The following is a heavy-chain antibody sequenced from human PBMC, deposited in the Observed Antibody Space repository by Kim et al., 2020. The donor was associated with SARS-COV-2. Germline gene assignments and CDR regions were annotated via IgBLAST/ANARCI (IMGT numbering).Heavy chain of an antibody. J-gene: IGHJ3*02. V-gene: IGHV3-48*03. CDR1: GFTFSSYE. CDR3: ATPMIVVVHHAFDI. CDR2: ISSSGSTI. Sequence: GGSLRLSRAASGFTFSSYEMNWVRQAPGKGLEWVSYISSSGSTIYYADSVKGRFTISRDNAKNSLYLQMNSLRAEDTAVYYCATPMIVVVHHAFDIWGQGTMVTVSS. D-gene: IGHD3-22*01.